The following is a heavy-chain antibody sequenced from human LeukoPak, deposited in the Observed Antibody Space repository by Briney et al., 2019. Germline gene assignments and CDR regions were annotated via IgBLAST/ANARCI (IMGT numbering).Heavy chain of an antibody. J-gene: IGHJ4*02. Sequence: PGGSLRLSCAASGFTFSSYGMHWVRQAPGKGLEWVAFIRYDGSNKYYADSVKGRFTISRDNSKNTLYLQMNSLRAEDTAVYYCAKDTEGVGTPHQYYFDYWGQGTLVTVSS. CDR1: GFTFSSYG. D-gene: IGHD1-14*01. V-gene: IGHV3-30*02. CDR2: IRYDGSNK. CDR3: AKDTEGVGTPHQYYFDY.